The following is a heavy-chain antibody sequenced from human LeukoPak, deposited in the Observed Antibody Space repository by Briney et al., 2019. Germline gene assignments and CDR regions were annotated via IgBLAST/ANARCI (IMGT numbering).Heavy chain of an antibody. J-gene: IGHJ4*02. Sequence: PGGSLRLSCAASGFTFSSYAMSWVRQAPGKGLEWVSAISGSGRSTFYADSVKGRFTISRDNSKNTLYLQMNSLRAEDTAVYYCAKERGVAVAVIDYWGQGTLVTVSS. V-gene: IGHV3-23*01. CDR1: GFTFSSYA. CDR2: ISGSGRST. D-gene: IGHD6-19*01. CDR3: AKERGVAVAVIDY.